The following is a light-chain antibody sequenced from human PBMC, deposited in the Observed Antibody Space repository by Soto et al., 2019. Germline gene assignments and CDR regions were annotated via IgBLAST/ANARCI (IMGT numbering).Light chain of an antibody. J-gene: IGKJ4*01. CDR1: QSVSSY. Sequence: PGERATLSCRASQSVSSYLAWKQQKPGQAPRLLIYDASNRATGIPGRFSGSGSGTDFTLTISSLEPEDFALYYCQQRSGWPRLTFGGGTKVDI. V-gene: IGKV3-11*01. CDR3: QQRSGWPRLT. CDR2: DAS.